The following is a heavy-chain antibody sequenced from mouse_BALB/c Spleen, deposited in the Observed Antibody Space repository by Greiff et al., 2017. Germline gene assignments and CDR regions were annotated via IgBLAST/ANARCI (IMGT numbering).Heavy chain of an antibody. J-gene: IGHJ1*01. CDR1: GFTFSNYW. CDR3: TRPYYYGSSYYWYFDV. D-gene: IGHD1-1*01. V-gene: IGHV6-6*02. Sequence: EVKLVESGGGLVQPGGSMKLSCVASGFTFSNYWMNWVRQSPEQGLEWVAEIRLKSNNYATHYAESVKGRFTISRDDSKSSVYLQMNNLRAEDTGIYYCTRPYYYGSSYYWYFDVWGAGTTVTVSS. CDR2: IRLKSNNYAT.